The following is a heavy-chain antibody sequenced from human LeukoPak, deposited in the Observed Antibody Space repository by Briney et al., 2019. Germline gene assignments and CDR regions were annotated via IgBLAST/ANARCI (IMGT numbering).Heavy chain of an antibody. CDR2: IYYSGST. V-gene: IGHV4-59*01. Sequence: SETLSLTCTVSGGSISSYYWSWIRQPPGKGLEWIGYIYYSGSTNYNPSLKSRVTISVDTSKNQFSLKLSSVTAADTAVYYCARDRPPKGSYDIWGQGTMVAVSS. J-gene: IGHJ3*02. D-gene: IGHD1-26*01. CDR3: ARDRPPKGSYDI. CDR1: GGSISSYY.